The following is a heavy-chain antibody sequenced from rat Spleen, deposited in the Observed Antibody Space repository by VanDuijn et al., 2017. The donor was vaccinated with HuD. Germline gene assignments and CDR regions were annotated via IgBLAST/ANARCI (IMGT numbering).Heavy chain of an antibody. J-gene: IGHJ2*01. CDR1: GFIFSDYY. D-gene: IGHD1-4*01. CDR3: ARQSGITPDY. Sequence: EVQLVESDGGLVQPGRSLKLSCAASGFIFSDYYMAWVRQAPTKGLEWVASISTGGGNTYYRDSVKGRFTISRDNAKNTQYLQMDSLRSEDTATYYCARQSGITPDYWGQGVMVTVSS. V-gene: IGHV5S13*01. CDR2: ISTGGGNT.